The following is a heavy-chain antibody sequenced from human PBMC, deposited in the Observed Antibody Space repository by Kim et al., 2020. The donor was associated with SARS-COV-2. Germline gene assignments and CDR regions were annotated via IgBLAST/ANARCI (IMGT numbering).Heavy chain of an antibody. CDR2: IRNSLYRGTV. V-gene: IGHV3-49*03. J-gene: IGHJ5*02. Sequence: GGSLRLSCTISGSSFGDYPMCWLRQAPGKGLEWLGFIRNSLYRGTVQYAASLKGRLTISRDDSKAIAYLQLDSLKIEDTAMYFCAALRSYHSSGGSFSSWGQGTLVTVSS. D-gene: IGHD2-15*01. CDR1: GSSFGDYP. CDR3: AALRSYHSSGGSFSS.